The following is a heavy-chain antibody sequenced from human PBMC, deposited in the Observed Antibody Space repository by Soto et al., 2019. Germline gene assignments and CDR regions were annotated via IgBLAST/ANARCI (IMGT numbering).Heavy chain of an antibody. Sequence: LRLSCAASGFTFNTFGMHWVRQAPGKGLEWVAVISYDGSDKYYSDSVKARFTISRDNSKNTLYLQMSGLRGEDTAVYYCAKSPDFFCSSANCYRYYFDYWSQGALVTVSS. J-gene: IGHJ4*02. CDR2: ISYDGSDK. CDR1: GFTFNTFG. D-gene: IGHD2-2*02. V-gene: IGHV3-30*18. CDR3: AKSPDFFCSSANCYRYYFDY.